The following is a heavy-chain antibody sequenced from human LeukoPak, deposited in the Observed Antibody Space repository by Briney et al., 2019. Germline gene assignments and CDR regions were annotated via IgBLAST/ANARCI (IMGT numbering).Heavy chain of an antibody. Sequence: GASVKVSCKASGGTFSSYAISWLRQASGQGLEWMGWMNPNSGNTGYAQKFQGRFTMTWDTSITTAYMELSSLRSEDTAVYYCAREYRHQPDWGQGTLVTVSS. CDR3: AREYRHQPD. D-gene: IGHD5-12*01. CDR2: MNPNSGNT. J-gene: IGHJ4*02. V-gene: IGHV1-8*02. CDR1: GGTFSSYA.